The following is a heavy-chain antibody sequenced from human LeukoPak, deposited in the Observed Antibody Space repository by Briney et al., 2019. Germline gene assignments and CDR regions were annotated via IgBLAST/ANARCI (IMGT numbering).Heavy chain of an antibody. J-gene: IGHJ3*02. CDR2: IYYSGST. CDR1: GGSISSHY. V-gene: IGHV4-59*11. CDR3: ARDQSGYDAFDI. D-gene: IGHD5-12*01. Sequence: SETLSLTCTVSGGSISSHYWSWIRQPPGKGLEWIGYIYYSGSTNSNPSLKSRVTISVDTSKNQFSLKLSSLTSADTAVDYCARDQSGYDAFDIWGQGTMVTVSS.